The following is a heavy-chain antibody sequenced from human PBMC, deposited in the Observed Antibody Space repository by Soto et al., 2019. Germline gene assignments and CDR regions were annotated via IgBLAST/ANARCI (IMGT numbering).Heavy chain of an antibody. CDR2: INHSGSP. J-gene: IGHJ4*02. CDR1: GGSFSGYF. D-gene: IGHD6-19*01. V-gene: IGHV4-34*01. Sequence: SETLSLTCAVSGGSFSGYFWSWIRQPPGKGLEWIGEINHSGSPNYNPSLKSRVTISIDTSKNLFSLKLSFVTAADTVFYYCARLGHSSGGWYGYYFDYWSQGTLVTVSS. CDR3: ARLGHSSGGWYGYYFDY.